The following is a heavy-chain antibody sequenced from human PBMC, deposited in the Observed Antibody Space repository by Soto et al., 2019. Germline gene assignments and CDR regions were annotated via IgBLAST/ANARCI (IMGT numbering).Heavy chain of an antibody. J-gene: IGHJ6*02. CDR3: ARVSGIYYYGMDG. V-gene: IGHV4-34*12. CDR1: GGSFSGYY. CDR2: IFYSGST. D-gene: IGHD3-10*01. Sequence: PSETLSLTCAVYGGSFSGYYWSWIRQPPGKGLEWIGHIFYSGSTNYNPALKSRVTISVDTSKNQFSLKLSSVTAADTAVYYCARVSGIYYYGMDGWGQGTTVT.